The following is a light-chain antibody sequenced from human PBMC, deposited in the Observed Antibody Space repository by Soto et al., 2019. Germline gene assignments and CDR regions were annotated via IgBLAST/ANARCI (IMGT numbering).Light chain of an antibody. V-gene: IGLV2-14*01. J-gene: IGLJ1*01. CDR2: EVS. Sequence: QSVLTQPASVSGSPGQSITISCTGTSTDVGGYNYVSWYQQHPGKAPKLMIYEVSNRPSGVSNRFSGSKSGNTASLTISGLQAEDEADYYFTSYTSRSTLVVATGTKLTVL. CDR3: TSYTSRSTLV. CDR1: STDVGGYNY.